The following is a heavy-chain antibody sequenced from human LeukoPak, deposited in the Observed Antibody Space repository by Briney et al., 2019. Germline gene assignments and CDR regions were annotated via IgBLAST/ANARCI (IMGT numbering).Heavy chain of an antibody. D-gene: IGHD6-19*01. CDR2: ISGSGGST. CDR3: ATDSTVAGRHDAFDI. Sequence: GGSLRLSCAASGFTFSSYAMSWVRQAPGKGLEWVSAISGSGGSTYYADSVKGRFTISRDNSKNTLYLQMNSLRAEDTAVYYCATDSTVAGRHDAFDIWGQGTMVTVPS. J-gene: IGHJ3*02. V-gene: IGHV3-23*01. CDR1: GFTFSSYA.